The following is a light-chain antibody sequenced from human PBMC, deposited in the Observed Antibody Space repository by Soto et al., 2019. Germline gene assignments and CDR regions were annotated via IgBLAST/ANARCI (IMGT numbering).Light chain of an antibody. CDR1: SSDVGGYDY. CDR3: SSKRGSTGV. J-gene: IGLJ1*01. CDR2: DVS. Sequence: QSALTQPASVSGSPGQTITISCTGTSSDVGGYDYVSWHQQHPGKAPKLMIYDVSKRPSGVSNRFSGSKSGNTASLTISGLQAEDEADYYSSSKRGSTGVFGTGTKVTVL. V-gene: IGLV2-14*01.